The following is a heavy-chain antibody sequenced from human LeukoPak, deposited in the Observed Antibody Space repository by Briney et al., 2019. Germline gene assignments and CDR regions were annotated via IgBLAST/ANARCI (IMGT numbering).Heavy chain of an antibody. CDR1: GGTFSSYA. CDR2: IIPIFGTA. V-gene: IGHV1-69*05. CDR3: ARASRRGYCSSTSCSDWFDP. Sequence: ASVKVSCKASGGTFSSYAISWVRQALGQGLEWMGGIIPIFGTANYAQKFQGRVTITTDESTSTAYMELSSLRSEDTAVYYCARASRRGYCSSTSCSDWFDPWGQGTLVTVSS. D-gene: IGHD2-2*01. J-gene: IGHJ5*02.